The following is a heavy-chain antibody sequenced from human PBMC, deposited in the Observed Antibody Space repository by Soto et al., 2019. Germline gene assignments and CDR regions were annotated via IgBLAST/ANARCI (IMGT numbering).Heavy chain of an antibody. V-gene: IGHV3-73*01. CDR2: SRSKANGYAT. D-gene: IGHD3-16*01. CDR3: SRHGGDYYYGMDV. J-gene: IGHJ6*02. Sequence: PGGSLRLSCAASGLTFSDSGMHWVRQAFGKGLEWVGRSRSKANGYATAYAASVEGRFSISRDDSKNTAYLQMNNLKTDDTAVYFCSRHGGDYYYGMDVWGQGTTVTVSS. CDR1: GLTFSDSG.